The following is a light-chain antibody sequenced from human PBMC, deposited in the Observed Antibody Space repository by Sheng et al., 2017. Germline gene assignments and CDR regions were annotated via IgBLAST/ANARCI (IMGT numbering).Light chain of an antibody. V-gene: IGKV3-20*01. J-gene: IGKJ3*01. Sequence: EIVLTQSPGTLSLSPGERATLSCRASQSVTSGYFAWYQHKPGQAPRLLIYGASSRATGIPDRFSGSGSGTDFTLTISRLEPEDFAVYYCQQYGNSPPTFGPGTKVDIK. CDR3: QQYGNSPPT. CDR1: QSVTSGY. CDR2: GAS.